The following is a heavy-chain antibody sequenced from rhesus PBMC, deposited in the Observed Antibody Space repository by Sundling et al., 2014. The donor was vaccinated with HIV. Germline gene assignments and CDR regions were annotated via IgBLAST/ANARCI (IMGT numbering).Heavy chain of an antibody. CDR1: GFTFSSYV. CDR3: TRVGSYSYLWDYFDY. Sequence: EVQLVESGGALVKPGGSLRLSCVASGFTFSSYVMHWVRQAPGKGLEWVSVLSESGGTTYYADSVKGRFTISRDNAKNSLFLQMNSLRAEDTAVYYCTRVGSYSYLWDYFDYWGQGVLVTVSS. V-gene: IGHV3-100*01. J-gene: IGHJ4*01. D-gene: IGHD5-12*01. CDR2: LSESGGTT.